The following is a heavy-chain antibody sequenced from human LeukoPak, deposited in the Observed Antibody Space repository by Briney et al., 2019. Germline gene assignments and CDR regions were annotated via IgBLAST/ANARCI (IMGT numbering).Heavy chain of an antibody. J-gene: IGHJ6*03. CDR1: GFTFSSYN. V-gene: IGHV3-21*06. Sequence: GGSLRLSCAASGFTFSSYNMNWVRQAPGKGPEWVSSITSSSYIYYADSVQGRFTISRDNAKNSLYLQMDSLRVEDTAVYYCARDPYSGSYGPYYYYYMDVWGEGTTVTISS. D-gene: IGHD1-26*01. CDR3: ARDPYSGSYGPYYYYYMDV. CDR2: ITSSSYI.